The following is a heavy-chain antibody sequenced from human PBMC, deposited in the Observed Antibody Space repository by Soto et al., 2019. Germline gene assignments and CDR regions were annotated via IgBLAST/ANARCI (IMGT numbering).Heavy chain of an antibody. CDR2: ISYDGTNK. CDR1: GFTFTDYP. Sequence: QVQLVESGGGVVQPGRSLRLSCAASGFTFTDYPMHWVRQAPGKGLDWVAVISYDGTNKYYADSVKGRFTISRDHSKDTLYLQMNSLRAEDTAVYYCARATGSGWHHYWGQGTLVTVSS. D-gene: IGHD6-19*01. V-gene: IGHV3-30-3*01. J-gene: IGHJ4*02. CDR3: ARATGSGWHHY.